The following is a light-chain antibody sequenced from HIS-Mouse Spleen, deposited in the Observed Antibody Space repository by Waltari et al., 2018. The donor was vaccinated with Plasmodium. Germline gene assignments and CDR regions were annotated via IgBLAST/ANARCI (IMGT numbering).Light chain of an antibody. CDR2: EDS. V-gene: IGLV3-10*01. CDR3: YSTDSSGNHRV. CDR1: ALPKKY. Sequence: SYELTQPPSVSVSPGQTARITCSGDALPKKYAYWYQQKSGQAPVLVIHEDSKRPSGIPVRFSGSSSGTMATLTIRGAQVEDEADYDCYSTDSSGNHRVFGGGTKLTVL. J-gene: IGLJ3*02.